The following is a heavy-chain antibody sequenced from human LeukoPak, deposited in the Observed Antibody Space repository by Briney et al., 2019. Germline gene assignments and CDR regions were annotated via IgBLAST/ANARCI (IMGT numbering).Heavy chain of an antibody. D-gene: IGHD5-18*01. V-gene: IGHV3-23*01. J-gene: IGHJ4*02. CDR2: ISGSGGST. CDR3: AKEVGYSYGSSFDY. Sequence: RXAPGKGXEXVXPISGSGGSTYYADSVKGRFTISRDNSKNTLYLQMNSLRAEDTAVYYCAKEVGYSYGSSFDYWGQGTLVTVSS.